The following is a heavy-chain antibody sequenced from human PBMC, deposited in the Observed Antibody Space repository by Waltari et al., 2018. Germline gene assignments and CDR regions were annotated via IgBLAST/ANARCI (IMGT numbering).Heavy chain of an antibody. CDR1: GGSIGTSY. Sequence: QVQLQESGPGLVKPSETLSLTCSVPGGSIGTSYWSWIRQPPGKGLQWIGVTSYSGSTHYNPSLKSRVTLSVDASKSQFSLRLTSVTAADTAVYYCARELWVAETRGYYLDFWGRGLLVTVSS. V-gene: IGHV4-59*01. CDR3: ARELWVAETRGYYLDF. D-gene: IGHD2-15*01. CDR2: TSYSGST. J-gene: IGHJ4*02.